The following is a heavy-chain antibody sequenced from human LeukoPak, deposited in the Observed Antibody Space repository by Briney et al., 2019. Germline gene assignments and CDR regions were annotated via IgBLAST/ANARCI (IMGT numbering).Heavy chain of an antibody. Sequence: GASVKVSCKASGGTFSSYAISWVRQAPGQGLEWMGGIIPIFGTANYAQKFQGRVTITADESTSTAYMELSSLRSEDTAVYYCARGIAVAGSDAFDIWGQGTMVTVSP. CDR2: IIPIFGTA. V-gene: IGHV1-69*13. J-gene: IGHJ3*02. CDR1: GGTFSSYA. D-gene: IGHD6-19*01. CDR3: ARGIAVAGSDAFDI.